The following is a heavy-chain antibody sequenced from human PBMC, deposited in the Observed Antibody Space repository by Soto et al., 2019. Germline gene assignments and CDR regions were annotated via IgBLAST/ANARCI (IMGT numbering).Heavy chain of an antibody. CDR1: GGSFSGYY. J-gene: IGHJ4*02. CDR3: ARNRGKRRGRDGYNPWFDY. CDR2: INHSGST. V-gene: IGHV4-34*01. Sequence: SETLSLTCAVYGGSFSGYYWSRIRQPPGKGLEWIGEINHSGSTNYNPSLKSRVTISVDTSKNQFSLKLSSVTAADTAVYYCARNRGKRRGRDGYNPWFDYWGQGTLVTVSS. D-gene: IGHD5-12*01.